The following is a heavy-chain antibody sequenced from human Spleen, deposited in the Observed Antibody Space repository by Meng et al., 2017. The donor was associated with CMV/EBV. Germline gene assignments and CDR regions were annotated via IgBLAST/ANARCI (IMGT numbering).Heavy chain of an antibody. CDR2: IYYSGST. J-gene: IGHJ4*02. CDR3: ARVGYCSSISCYTFDY. V-gene: IGHV4-59*12. CDR1: GGSISSYY. Sequence: LETLSLTCTVSGGSISSYYWSWIRQPPGKGLEWIGNIYYSGSTHYNKSLKSRVTISIDTSKNHFSLKLSSVTAADTAVYFCARVGYCSSISCYTFDYWGQGTLVTVSS. D-gene: IGHD2-2*02.